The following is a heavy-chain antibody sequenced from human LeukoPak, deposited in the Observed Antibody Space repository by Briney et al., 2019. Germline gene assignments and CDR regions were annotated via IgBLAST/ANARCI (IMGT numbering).Heavy chain of an antibody. CDR1: GFTLTSYS. CDR3: STDPRLLIY. CDR2: ISGSGSDI. Sequence: GGSLRLSCEASGFTLTSYSMDWVRQTPGKGPEWLAYISGSGSDIYYADSVKGRFTISRDNAKNSLYLQMNSLRPDDTALYYCSTDPRLLIYWGHGTLVTVSS. V-gene: IGHV3-21*05. J-gene: IGHJ4*01. D-gene: IGHD2-8*01.